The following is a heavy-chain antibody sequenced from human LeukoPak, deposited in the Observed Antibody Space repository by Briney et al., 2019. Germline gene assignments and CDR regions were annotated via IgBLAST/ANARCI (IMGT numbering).Heavy chain of an antibody. D-gene: IGHD3-3*01. V-gene: IGHV3-33*01. CDR3: ARGGLRFLEWLSGFDY. J-gene: IGHJ4*02. Sequence: PGGSLRLSCAASGFTFSSYGMHWVRQAPGKGLEWVAVIWYDGSNKYYADSVKGRFTISRDNSKNTLYLQMNSLRAEDTAVYYCARGGLRFLEWLSGFDYWGQGTLDTVS. CDR1: GFTFSSYG. CDR2: IWYDGSNK.